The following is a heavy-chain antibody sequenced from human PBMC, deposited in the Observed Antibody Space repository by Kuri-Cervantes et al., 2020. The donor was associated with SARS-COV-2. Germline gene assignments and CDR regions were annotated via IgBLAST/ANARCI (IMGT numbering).Heavy chain of an antibody. J-gene: IGHJ4*02. V-gene: IGHV3-7*01. CDR3: AKDQGDSYGISYFDY. CDR2: IKQDGSEK. CDR1: GFTFSSYW. D-gene: IGHD5-18*01. Sequence: GESLKISCAASGFTFSSYWMSWVRQAPGKGLEWVANIKQDGSEKYYVDSVKGRFTIPSDNSKDTLYLQMNSLRAEDTAVYYCAKDQGDSYGISYFDYWGQGTLVTVSS.